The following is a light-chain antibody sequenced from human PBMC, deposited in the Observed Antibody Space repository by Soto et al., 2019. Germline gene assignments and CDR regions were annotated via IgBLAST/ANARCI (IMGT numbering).Light chain of an antibody. J-gene: IGKJ1*01. CDR2: KAS. Sequence: DIQMTQSPSTLSASVGDRVTITCRASQSISSWLAWYQQKPGKAPKLLIYKASTLQSGVPSRFSGSGSGTEFTLAIGELQPDDSATYYCQQYNDNWTFGQGTKVEIK. CDR1: QSISSW. CDR3: QQYNDNWT. V-gene: IGKV1-5*03.